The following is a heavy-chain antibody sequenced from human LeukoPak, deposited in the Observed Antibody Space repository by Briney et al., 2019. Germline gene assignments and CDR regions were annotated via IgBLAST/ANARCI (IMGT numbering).Heavy chain of an antibody. V-gene: IGHV1-2*06. CDR1: GYTFTAYY. CDR3: ARDVSGISSAIDTFDM. Sequence: ASVKVSCKASGYTFTAYYMHWVRQAPGQGLEWVGRINPNSGDTNYAQKFQGRVTMTRDTSISTVYMELTGLRSDDTAVYYCARDVSGISSAIDTFDMWGQGTVVTVSS. D-gene: IGHD1-14*01. CDR2: INPNSGDT. J-gene: IGHJ3*02.